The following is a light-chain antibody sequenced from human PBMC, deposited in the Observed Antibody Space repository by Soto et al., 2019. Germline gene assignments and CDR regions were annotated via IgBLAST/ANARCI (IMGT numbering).Light chain of an antibody. V-gene: IGLV2-8*01. Sequence: QSVVTQPPSPCGSPGQSVTISRPGTTRDVGGYNYVSWYQQYPGRAPKLMIYEVTKRPSGVPDRFSGSKSGNTASLTVSGLQAEDEADYYCSSYAASNNFYFVFGGGTKVTVL. J-gene: IGLJ3*02. CDR3: SSYAASNNFYFV. CDR1: TRDVGGYNY. CDR2: EVT.